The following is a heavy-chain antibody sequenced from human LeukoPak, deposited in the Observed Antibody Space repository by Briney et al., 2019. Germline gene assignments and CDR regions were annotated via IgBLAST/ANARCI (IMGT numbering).Heavy chain of an antibody. CDR2: ISEGVGDT. J-gene: IGHJ4*02. Sequence: GGSLRLSCAASGFTFTNYAMTWVRQAPGKGLEWVSGISEGVGDTYYADSVKGRFTISRDHSKNTLYPQMNSLRAEDTALYYCAKREKGTTGRFFDYWGQGTLVTVSS. V-gene: IGHV3-23*01. CDR3: AKREKGTTGRFFDY. CDR1: GFTFTNYA. D-gene: IGHD4-17*01.